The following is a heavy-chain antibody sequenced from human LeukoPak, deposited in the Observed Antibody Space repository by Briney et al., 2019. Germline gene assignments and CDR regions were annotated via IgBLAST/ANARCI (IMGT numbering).Heavy chain of an antibody. Sequence: PGGSLRLSCAASGFTFSNNDMTWVRHAPGEGMEWVTGISDGGDTTYDARSVKGRFTVSRDNSKNILYLQMNSLRAEDTAIYYCAKTQGFFDHWGQGSRVTV. J-gene: IGHJ4*02. CDR1: GFTFSNND. CDR2: ISDGGDTT. V-gene: IGHV3-23*01. CDR3: AKTQGFFDH.